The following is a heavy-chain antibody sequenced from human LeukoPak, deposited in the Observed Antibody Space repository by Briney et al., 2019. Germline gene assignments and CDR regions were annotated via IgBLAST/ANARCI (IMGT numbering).Heavy chain of an antibody. CDR2: IYYSGST. CDR1: GGSISSYY. V-gene: IGHV4-59*01. J-gene: IGHJ4*02. D-gene: IGHD3-10*01. Sequence: PSETLSLTCTVSGGSISSYYWSWIRQPPGKGLEWIGYIYYSGSTNYNPYLTSRVTISVDTSKNQFSLKLRSVTAADTAVYYCARGEFTMVRRETTDYFDYWGQGTLVTVSS. CDR3: ARGEFTMVRRETTDYFDY.